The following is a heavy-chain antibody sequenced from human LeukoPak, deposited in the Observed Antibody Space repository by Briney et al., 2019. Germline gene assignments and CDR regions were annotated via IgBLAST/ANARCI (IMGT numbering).Heavy chain of an antibody. CDR2: IIPIFGTA. CDR3: ARDPGGRIAAAGTYYFDY. V-gene: IGHV1-69*13. Sequence: SVKVSCKASGGTFSSYAISWVRQAPGPGLEWMGGIIPIFGTANYAQKFQGRVTITADESTSTAYMELSSLRSEDTAVYYCARDPGGRIAAAGTYYFDYWGQGTLVTVSS. D-gene: IGHD6-13*01. J-gene: IGHJ4*02. CDR1: GGTFSSYA.